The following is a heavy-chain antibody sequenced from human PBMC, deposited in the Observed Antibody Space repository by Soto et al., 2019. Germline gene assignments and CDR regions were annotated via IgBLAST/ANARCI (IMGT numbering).Heavy chain of an antibody. CDR3: ARDRLVPYGYGMDV. V-gene: IGHV3-33*01. CDR2: IWFDGSKK. D-gene: IGHD2-2*01. CDR1: GFTFRSYG. J-gene: IGHJ6*02. Sequence: QMQLVESGGGVVQPGRSLRLSCAASGFTFRSYGIHWVRQAPGKGLEWVVLIWFDGSKKYYVDSVKDRFAVSRDNSKNTLYLQMNSLRVEDTAVYYCARDRLVPYGYGMDVWGQGTTVTVSS.